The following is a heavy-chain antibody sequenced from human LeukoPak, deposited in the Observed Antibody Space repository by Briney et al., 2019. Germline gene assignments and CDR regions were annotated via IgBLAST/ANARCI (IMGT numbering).Heavy chain of an antibody. D-gene: IGHD2-8*01. V-gene: IGHV3-23*01. J-gene: IGHJ4*02. CDR1: GFTFSSYA. Sequence: PGASLRLSCAASGFTFSSYAMSWVRQPPGKGLGWVSAISVSGGGTYYSDSLKGRFTISRDNSKNTLYLQMNSLRAEDTAVYYCAKDQHDVLVVYALLGWSYFDYWGQGTLVTVSS. CDR2: ISVSGGGT. CDR3: AKDQHDVLVVYALLGWSYFDY.